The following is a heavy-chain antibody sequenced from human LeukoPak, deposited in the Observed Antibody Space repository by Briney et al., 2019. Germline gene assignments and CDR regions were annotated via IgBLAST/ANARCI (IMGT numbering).Heavy chain of an antibody. D-gene: IGHD6-19*01. CDR2: TYYRSKWCK. Sequence: SQTLSLTCAISGDSVSSNSAAWNWIRQSPSRGLEWLGRTYYRSKWCKDYVVSVKSRITINPDTSKNQFSLQLKSVTPEDTAVYYCARTLTAVAGTGFDYWGQGTLVTVSS. V-gene: IGHV6-1*01. CDR3: ARTLTAVAGTGFDY. CDR1: GDSVSSNSAA. J-gene: IGHJ4*02.